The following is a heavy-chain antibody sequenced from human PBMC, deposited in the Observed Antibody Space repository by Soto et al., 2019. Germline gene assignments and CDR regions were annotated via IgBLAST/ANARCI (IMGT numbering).Heavy chain of an antibody. CDR3: TTAPMRWSGVSCYWPFDH. J-gene: IGHJ4*02. Sequence: EVQLVESGGGLVKPGGSLRLSCAASELTFSSAWMSWVRQAPGKGLECVGRSKIKSDDGTSDSAAPSKGRFIISRDDSKNTVFLKLSSVKTEDTAVYYCTTAPMRWSGVSCYWPFDHWRQGTLVTVSS. D-gene: IGHD2-15*01. V-gene: IGHV3-15*01. CDR2: SKIKSDDGTS. CDR1: ELTFSSAW.